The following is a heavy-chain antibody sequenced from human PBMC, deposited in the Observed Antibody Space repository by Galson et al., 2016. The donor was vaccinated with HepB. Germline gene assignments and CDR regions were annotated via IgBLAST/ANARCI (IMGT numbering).Heavy chain of an antibody. Sequence: SLRLSCAASGFIFSAYAMHWVRQAPGTGLECVSATSGNADITHYVDSVKGRFTTSNDFSKSTLYLQMSSLRVEDTAVYYCVRVVNGSYYTWGQGTLVTVSS. CDR3: VRVVNGSYYT. J-gene: IGHJ5*02. CDR1: GFIFSAYA. V-gene: IGHV3-64D*06. D-gene: IGHD1-26*01. CDR2: TSGNADIT.